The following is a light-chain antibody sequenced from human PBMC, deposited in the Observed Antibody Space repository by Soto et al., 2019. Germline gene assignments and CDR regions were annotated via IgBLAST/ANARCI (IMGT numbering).Light chain of an antibody. CDR3: QSYDSSLSGYVV. V-gene: IGLV1-40*01. CDR1: SSNIGAGYD. CDR2: GNS. Sequence: QSVLTQPPSVSGAPGQRVTISCTGSSSNIGAGYDVHWYQQLPGTAPKLLIYGNSNRPSGVPDRFSGSKSGTSASLAITGLQAEDEADYYSQSYDSSLSGYVVFGGGTKLTV. J-gene: IGLJ2*01.